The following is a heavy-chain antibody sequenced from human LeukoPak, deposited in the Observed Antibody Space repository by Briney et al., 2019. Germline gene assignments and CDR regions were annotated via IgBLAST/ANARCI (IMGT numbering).Heavy chain of an antibody. CDR3: ARVGSIAVAGSLYYYYYYMDV. D-gene: IGHD6-19*01. J-gene: IGHJ6*03. V-gene: IGHV4-61*02. Sequence: SQTLSLTCTVSGDSISSGDYYWSWIRQPAGKGLEWIGRIYTSGSTNYNPSLKSRVTMSVDTSKNQFSLKLSSVTAADTAVYYCARVGSIAVAGSLYYYYYYMDVWGKGTTVTISS. CDR2: IYTSGST. CDR1: GDSISSGDYY.